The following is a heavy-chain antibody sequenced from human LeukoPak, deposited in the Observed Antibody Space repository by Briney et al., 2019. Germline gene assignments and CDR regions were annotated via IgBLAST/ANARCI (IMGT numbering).Heavy chain of an antibody. J-gene: IGHJ5*02. CDR1: GYRLTNNW. D-gene: IGHD6-13*01. Sequence: GESLKISCKISGYRLTNNWIGWVRQVPGKGLEWMGLIYPGYSDAKYSPSFQGQVTLSVDTSISTAYLHLGGLRASDTAIYYCVRFALSSSLDHWGQGTLVTVSS. CDR2: IYPGYSDA. CDR3: VRFALSSSLDH. V-gene: IGHV5-51*01.